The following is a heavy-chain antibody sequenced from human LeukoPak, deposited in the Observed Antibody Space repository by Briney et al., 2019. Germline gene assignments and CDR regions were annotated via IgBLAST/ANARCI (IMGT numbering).Heavy chain of an antibody. Sequence: GGSLRLSCAASGFTFSSYAMHWVRQAPGKGLEWVSSISSSSSYIYYADSVKGRFTISRDNAKNSLYLQMNSLRAEDTAVYYCAAVGAVDYWGQGTLVTVSS. CDR2: ISSSSSYI. CDR1: GFTFSSYA. CDR3: AAVGAVDY. D-gene: IGHD1-26*01. V-gene: IGHV3-21*01. J-gene: IGHJ4*02.